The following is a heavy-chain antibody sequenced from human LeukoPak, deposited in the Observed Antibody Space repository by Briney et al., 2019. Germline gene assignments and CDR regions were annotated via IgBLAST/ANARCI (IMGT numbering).Heavy chain of an antibody. D-gene: IGHD2-21*02. Sequence: PGGSLRLSCAASGFPFSDYELNWVRQAPGKGLEWLSWISGGGSTYYNADSVGGRFTISRDNARNSLYLQMDSLRSEDTAIYYCARESTDTGGDCSIDYWGQGTLVTVSS. CDR3: ARESTDTGGDCSIDY. CDR2: ISGGGSTY. J-gene: IGHJ4*02. V-gene: IGHV3-48*03. CDR1: GFPFSDYE.